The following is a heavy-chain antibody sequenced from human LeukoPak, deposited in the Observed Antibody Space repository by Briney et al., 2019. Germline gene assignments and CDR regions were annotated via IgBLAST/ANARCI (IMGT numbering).Heavy chain of an antibody. V-gene: IGHV3-21*01. D-gene: IGHD6-13*01. CDR1: GFTFSSYS. Sequence: PGGSLRLSCAASGFTFSSYSMNWVRQAPGKGLEWVSSISSSSSYIYYADSVKGRFTISRDNAKNSLYLQMNSLRAEDTAVYYCATSGGIAAAGPNWFDPWGQGTLVTVSS. CDR2: ISSSSSYI. CDR3: ATSGGIAAAGPNWFDP. J-gene: IGHJ5*02.